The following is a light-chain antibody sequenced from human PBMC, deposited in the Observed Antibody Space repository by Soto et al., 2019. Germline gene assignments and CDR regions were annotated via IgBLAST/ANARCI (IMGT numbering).Light chain of an antibody. CDR3: LQHDSATPTTS. J-gene: IGKJ1*01. V-gene: IGKV3-20*01. CDR2: GAS. CDR1: QSVSSSY. Sequence: EIVLTQSPGTLSLSPGERAPLSCRASQSVSSSYLARYQHKPGQAPRLLLYGASSRATGIPDRVSGSGSGTDFALTISRLEPEDVEVYVCLQHDSATPTTSFGQGTKV.